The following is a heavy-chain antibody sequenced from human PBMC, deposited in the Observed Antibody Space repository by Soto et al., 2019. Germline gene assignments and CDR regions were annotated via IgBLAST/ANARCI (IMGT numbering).Heavy chain of an antibody. CDR1: GDSVSSNSAA. Sequence: QVQLQQSGPGLVKPSQTLSLTCAISGDSVSSNSAAWNWIRQSPSRGLEWLGRAYYRSQWYYDSAVFVRSRITVIPDTSKNRFSLQLSSVTPEDTAVYFCTKQKGDSRTYNGMDVWGQGTTVIVSS. CDR3: TKQKGDSRTYNGMDV. D-gene: IGHD2-21*02. V-gene: IGHV6-1*01. CDR2: AYYRSQWYY. J-gene: IGHJ6*02.